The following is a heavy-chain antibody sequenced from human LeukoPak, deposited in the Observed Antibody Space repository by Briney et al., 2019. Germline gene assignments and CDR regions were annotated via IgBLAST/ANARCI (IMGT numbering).Heavy chain of an antibody. CDR2: ISGSGDST. J-gene: IGHJ4*02. CDR3: ARRSGIAVAGAFDY. CDR1: GFTFSDHY. D-gene: IGHD6-19*01. Sequence: GGSLRLSCAASGFTFSDHYMDWVRQAPGKGLEWVSGISGSGDSTYYADSVKGRFTISRDNSKNTLYLQMNSLRAEDTAVYYCARRSGIAVAGAFDYWGQGTLVTVSS. V-gene: IGHV3-23*01.